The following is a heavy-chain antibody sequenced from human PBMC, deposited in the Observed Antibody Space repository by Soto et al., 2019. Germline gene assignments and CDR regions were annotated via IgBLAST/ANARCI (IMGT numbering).Heavy chain of an antibody. J-gene: IGHJ6*02. CDR2: ISSSSSDK. D-gene: IGHD2-15*01. V-gene: IGHV3-21*01. Sequence: PVGSLRLSCAASGFTFRCYTMNWVRQAPGKGLEWVPSISSSSSDKNYADSVKGRFTISRDNAKNSLYLQMNSLRAEDTAVYYCASLGGYCCGGSCSPNYYGLDVWGQGTTVTVSS. CDR3: ASLGGYCCGGSCSPNYYGLDV. CDR1: GFTFRCYT.